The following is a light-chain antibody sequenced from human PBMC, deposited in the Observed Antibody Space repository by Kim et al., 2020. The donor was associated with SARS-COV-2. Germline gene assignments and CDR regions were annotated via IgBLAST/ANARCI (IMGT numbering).Light chain of an antibody. CDR3: QQYKSLPPYT. V-gene: IGKV3-15*01. J-gene: IGKJ2*01. CDR1: QSGGSD. CDR2: DAS. Sequence: VSPGESATLSCGASQSGGSDLAWFQQKSGEAPRLLIYDASTRATGIPGRFTGSGSGTEFTLTISSLQSEDFAVYYCQQYKSLPPYTFGQGTKLEIK.